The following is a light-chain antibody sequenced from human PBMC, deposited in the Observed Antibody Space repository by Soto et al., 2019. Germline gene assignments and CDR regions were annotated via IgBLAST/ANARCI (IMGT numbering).Light chain of an antibody. CDR3: QQYNNWWT. V-gene: IGKV3-15*01. J-gene: IGKJ1*01. Sequence: EIVMTQSPATLSVSPGERATLSCRASQSVSNNLAWYQKKPGQAPRLLIYGASTRATGIPARFSGSGSGTEFTLTISSLHSEEFAVYYCQQYNNWWTFGQGTRVEIK. CDR2: GAS. CDR1: QSVSNN.